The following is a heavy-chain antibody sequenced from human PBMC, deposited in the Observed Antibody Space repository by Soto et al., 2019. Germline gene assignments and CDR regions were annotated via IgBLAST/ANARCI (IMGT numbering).Heavy chain of an antibody. Sequence: ASVKVSCKASGYTFTGSYMHWVRQAPGQGLEWMGWINPNSGGTNYAQKFQGRVTMTRDTSISTAYMELSRLISDDTAVYYCARDRSLGANWFDPWGQGTLVTVSS. J-gene: IGHJ5*02. CDR2: INPNSGGT. D-gene: IGHD1-26*01. CDR1: GYTFTGSY. CDR3: ARDRSLGANWFDP. V-gene: IGHV1-2*02.